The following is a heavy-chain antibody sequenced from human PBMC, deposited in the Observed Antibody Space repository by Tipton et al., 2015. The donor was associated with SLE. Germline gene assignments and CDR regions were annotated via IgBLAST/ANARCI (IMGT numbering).Heavy chain of an antibody. Sequence: TLSLTCTVSGGSIRSSSYYWVWIRQPPGKGLEWIGSMYYSGTTYYNPSLKSRVTVSIDTPNNQFSLNLTSVTAADTAVYYCASDGGGYGSFDIWGHGTVVTVSS. J-gene: IGHJ3*02. V-gene: IGHV4-39*07. CDR1: GGSIRSSSYY. CDR3: ASDGGGYGSFDI. CDR2: MYYSGTT. D-gene: IGHD3-22*01.